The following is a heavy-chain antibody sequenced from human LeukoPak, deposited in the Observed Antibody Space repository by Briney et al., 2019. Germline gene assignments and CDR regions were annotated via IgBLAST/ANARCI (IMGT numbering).Heavy chain of an antibody. Sequence: PGASLRLSCAASGFTFSHYAMSWVRQAPGKGLEWVSTASGSGANTYYADSVKGRFTISRDNSKNTLYLQMNSLTAEDTALYYCTKDLIGYSKPIDCWGQGTLVTVSS. J-gene: IGHJ4*02. D-gene: IGHD4-11*01. V-gene: IGHV3-23*01. CDR3: TKDLIGYSKPIDC. CDR1: GFTFSHYA. CDR2: ASGSGANT.